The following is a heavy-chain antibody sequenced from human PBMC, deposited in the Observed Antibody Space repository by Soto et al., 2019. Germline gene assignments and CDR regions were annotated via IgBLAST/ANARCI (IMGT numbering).Heavy chain of an antibody. J-gene: IGHJ4*02. V-gene: IGHV4-59*01. CDR3: ARVHISNDFDQR. Sequence: SETLSLTCTVSGGSISSYYWSWIRQPPGKGLEWIGYIYYSGSTNYNPSLKSRVTISVDTSKNQFSLKLSSVTAADTAVYYCARVHISNDFDQRWGQGTLVTVSS. D-gene: IGHD3-3*01. CDR1: GGSISSYY. CDR2: IYYSGST.